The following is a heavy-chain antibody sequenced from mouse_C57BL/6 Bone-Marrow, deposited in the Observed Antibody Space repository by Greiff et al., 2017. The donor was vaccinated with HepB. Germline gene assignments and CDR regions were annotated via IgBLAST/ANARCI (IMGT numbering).Heavy chain of an antibody. CDR3: ARREAYYSNYYAMDY. Sequence: VKLQESGAELVKPGASVKISCKASGYAFSSYWMNWVKQRPGKGLEWIGQIYPGDGDTNYNGKFKGKATLTADKSSSTAYMQLSSLTSEDSAVYFCARREAYYSNYYAMDYWGQGTSVTVSS. CDR2: IYPGDGDT. J-gene: IGHJ4*01. CDR1: GYAFSSYW. D-gene: IGHD2-5*01. V-gene: IGHV1-80*01.